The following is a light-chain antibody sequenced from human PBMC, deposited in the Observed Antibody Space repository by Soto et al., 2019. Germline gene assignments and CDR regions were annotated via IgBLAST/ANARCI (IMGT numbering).Light chain of an antibody. J-gene: IGLJ1*01. CDR2: DVS. V-gene: IGLV2-14*03. Sequence: QSVLTQPASVSGSPGHSITISCTGTTSDVGGYNYVSWYQHYPGKAPKLMIYDVSSRPSGVSDRFSGSKSGNTASLTISGLQAEDEADYYCSSFRSSSTYVFGTGTKVTVL. CDR1: TSDVGGYNY. CDR3: SSFRSSSTYV.